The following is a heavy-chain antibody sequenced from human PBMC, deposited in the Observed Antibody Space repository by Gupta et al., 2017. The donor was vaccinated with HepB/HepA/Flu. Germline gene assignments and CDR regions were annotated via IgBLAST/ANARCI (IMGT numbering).Heavy chain of an antibody. V-gene: IGHV3-23*01. CDR2: ISVSGDNT. Sequence: EVQLLESGGGLVQPGGSPRLSCAASGFTFGSRAMSWVRQAPGQGLEWVSSISVSGDNTYYADSVKGRFTISRDNSKNTLYLQMNSLRAEDTAVYYCAKDLTGTYSDYFDYWGQGTLVTVSS. D-gene: IGHD1-26*01. CDR3: AKDLTGTYSDYFDY. J-gene: IGHJ4*02. CDR1: GFTFGSRA.